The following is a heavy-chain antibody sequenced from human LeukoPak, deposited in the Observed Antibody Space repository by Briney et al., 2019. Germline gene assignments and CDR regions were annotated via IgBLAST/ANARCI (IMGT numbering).Heavy chain of an antibody. V-gene: IGHV4-59*01. J-gene: IGHJ4*02. CDR2: IHYSGST. CDR3: ARGGNGYRFDS. CDR1: GGSISSYY. Sequence: PSETLSLTCTVSGGSISSYYWSWIRQPPGKGLEWIGYIHYSGSTNYNPSLKSRVTISVDTSKNQFSLKLSSVTAADTAVYYCARGGNGYRFDSWGQGTLVTVSS. D-gene: IGHD3-22*01.